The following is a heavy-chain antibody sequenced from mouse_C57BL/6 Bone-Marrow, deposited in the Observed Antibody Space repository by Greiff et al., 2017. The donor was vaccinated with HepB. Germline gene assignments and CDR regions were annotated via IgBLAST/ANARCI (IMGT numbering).Heavy chain of an antibody. CDR1: GYSFTDYN. Sequence: EVKLRESGPELVKPGASVKISCKASGYSFTDYNMNWVKQSNGKSLEWIGVINPNYGTTSYNQKFKGKATLTVDQSSSTAYMQLNSLTSEDSAVYYCARPQDYGHAMDYWGQGTSVTVSS. CDR2: INPNYGTT. V-gene: IGHV1-39*01. J-gene: IGHJ4*01. D-gene: IGHD2-4*01. CDR3: ARPQDYGHAMDY.